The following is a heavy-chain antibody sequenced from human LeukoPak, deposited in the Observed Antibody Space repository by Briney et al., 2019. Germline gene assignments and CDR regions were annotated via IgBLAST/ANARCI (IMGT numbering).Heavy chain of an antibody. CDR1: GYSISSGYY. CDR2: IYHSGST. J-gene: IGHJ4*02. D-gene: IGHD3-3*01. Sequence: WETLSLTCAVSGYSISSGYYWGWIRQPPGKGLEWIGSIYHSGSTYYNPSLKSRVTISVDTSKNQFSLKLSSVTAADTAVYYCARQVDDFWSGYYYFDYWGQGTLVTVSS. CDR3: ARQVDDFWSGYYYFDY. V-gene: IGHV4-38-2*01.